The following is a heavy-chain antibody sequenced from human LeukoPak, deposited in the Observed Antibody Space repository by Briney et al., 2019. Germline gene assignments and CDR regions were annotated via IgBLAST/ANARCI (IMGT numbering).Heavy chain of an antibody. V-gene: IGHV4-34*01. D-gene: IGHD6-6*01. CDR2: INHSGST. CDR3: ARQLAGFYTHDY. Sequence: SDTLSLTCAVYGGSFSGYYWSGIRHPPGKGLEWIGEINHSGSTHYHPSLKSRVTISVDTSKNQFSLNLSSVTAADTAVFYCARQLAGFYTHDYWGQATLVTASS. CDR1: GGSFSGYY. J-gene: IGHJ4*02.